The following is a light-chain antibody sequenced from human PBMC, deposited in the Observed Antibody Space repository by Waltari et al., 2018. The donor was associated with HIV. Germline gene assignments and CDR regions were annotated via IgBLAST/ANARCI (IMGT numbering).Light chain of an antibody. J-gene: IGKJ3*01. CDR2: GAS. CDR3: QQYYTTPFI. V-gene: IGKV3-15*01. Sequence: VLTQSPATLSVSPGDRVTLSCRASESVSSNLAWYQQKRGQAPRLVIYGASSRAAGIPGRFSGSGSGTEFTLTISSLQAEDVAVYYCQQYYTTPFIFGPGTKVDI. CDR1: ESVSSN.